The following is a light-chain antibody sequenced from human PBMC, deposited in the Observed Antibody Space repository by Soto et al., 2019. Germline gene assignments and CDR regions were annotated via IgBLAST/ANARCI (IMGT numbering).Light chain of an antibody. J-gene: IGLJ3*02. Sequence: QSVLTQPASVSGSPGQSITISCTGTSSDVGGYDYVSWYQQHPGNAPKLIIYEVSNRPSGVSNRFSGSKSGNTASLTISGLQAEDEADYYCSSYTSRSTRVFGGGTKLTVL. CDR3: SSYTSRSTRV. CDR2: EVS. CDR1: SSDVGGYDY. V-gene: IGLV2-14*01.